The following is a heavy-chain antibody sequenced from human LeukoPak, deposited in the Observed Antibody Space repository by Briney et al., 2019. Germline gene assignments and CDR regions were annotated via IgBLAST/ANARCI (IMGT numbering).Heavy chain of an antibody. CDR1: GYTFTSYD. CDR2: MNPNSGNT. D-gene: IGHD3-22*01. CDR3: ARDYDSSGYYYDAFDI. V-gene: IGHV1-8*03. Sequence: ASVKVSCKASGYTFTSYDINWVRQAPGQGLEWMGWMNPNSGNTGYAQKFQGRVTITRNTSISTAYMELSSLRSEDTAVYYCARDYDSSGYYYDAFDIWGQGTMVTVSS. J-gene: IGHJ3*02.